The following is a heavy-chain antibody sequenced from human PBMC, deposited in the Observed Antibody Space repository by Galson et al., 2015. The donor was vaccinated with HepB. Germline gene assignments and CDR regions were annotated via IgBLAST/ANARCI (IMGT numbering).Heavy chain of an antibody. J-gene: IGHJ4*02. Sequence: SVKVSCKVSGYTLTELSMHWVRQAPGKGLEWMGGFDPEDGETIYAQKFQGRVTMTEDTSTDTAYMELSSLRSEDTAVYYCATRFWSGYSFDYWGQGTLVTVSS. CDR2: FDPEDGET. V-gene: IGHV1-24*01. CDR1: GYTLTELS. D-gene: IGHD3-3*01. CDR3: ATRFWSGYSFDY.